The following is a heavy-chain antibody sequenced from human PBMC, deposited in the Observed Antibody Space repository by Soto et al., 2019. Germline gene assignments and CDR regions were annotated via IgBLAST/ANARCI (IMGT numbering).Heavy chain of an antibody. CDR3: ARGARSSGPFDY. V-gene: IGHV4-59*01. CDR1: GGSISSYY. Sequence: PSETLSLTCTVSGGSISSYYGSWIRQPPGKGLEWIGYIYYSGSTNYNPSLKSRVTISVDTSKNQFSLELSSVTAADTAVYYCARGARSSGPFDYWGQGTLVTVSS. J-gene: IGHJ4*02. CDR2: IYYSGST. D-gene: IGHD6-19*01.